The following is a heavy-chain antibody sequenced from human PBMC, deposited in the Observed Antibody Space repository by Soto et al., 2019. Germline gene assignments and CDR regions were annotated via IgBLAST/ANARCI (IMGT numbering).Heavy chain of an antibody. CDR2: IKPDESEK. J-gene: IGHJ5*02. Sequence: EVQLVESGGGLVQPGGSLRLSCTASGFTFSDSWMTCVRQAPGKGLEWVARIKPDESEKKYADSVKGRFSISRDNAKNSMYLQMDSLRGEDTGVYYCVRGGSNYASWGKGTLVTVSS. D-gene: IGHD4-4*01. V-gene: IGHV3-7*01. CDR1: GFTFSDSW. CDR3: VRGGSNYAS.